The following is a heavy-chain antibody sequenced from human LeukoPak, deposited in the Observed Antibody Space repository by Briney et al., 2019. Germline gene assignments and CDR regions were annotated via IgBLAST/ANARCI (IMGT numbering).Heavy chain of an antibody. Sequence: AGTLRLSCAASGFTFTTYAMNWVRQAPGKGLEWVADISDSGGTTYYADPVKGVFIFSKANYKHTLYIEITSMRADDTAVYYCATAFYFDSSGPYWYFDLWGRGTLGTVSS. D-gene: IGHD3-22*01. J-gene: IGHJ2*01. CDR1: GFTFTTYA. CDR2: ISDSGGTT. CDR3: ATAFYFDSSGPYWYFDL. V-gene: IGHV3-23*01.